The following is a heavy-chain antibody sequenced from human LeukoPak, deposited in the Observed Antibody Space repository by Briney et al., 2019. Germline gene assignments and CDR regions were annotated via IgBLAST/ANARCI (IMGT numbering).Heavy chain of an antibody. V-gene: IGHV4-61*02. Sequence: SETLSLTCTVSGGSISSGGYYWSWIRQPAGKGLEWIGRIYTSGSTNYNPSLKSRATISVDTSKNQFSLELSSVTAADTAVYYCARDRLAMVRGVIPKEAWGRFDPWGQGTLVTVSS. J-gene: IGHJ5*02. D-gene: IGHD3-10*01. CDR3: ARDRLAMVRGVIPKEAWGRFDP. CDR1: GGSISSGGYY. CDR2: IYTSGST.